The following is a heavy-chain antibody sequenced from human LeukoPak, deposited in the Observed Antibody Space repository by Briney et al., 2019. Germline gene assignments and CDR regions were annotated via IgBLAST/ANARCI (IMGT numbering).Heavy chain of an antibody. D-gene: IGHD2-2*03. CDR2: IYTSGST. V-gene: IGHV4-61*02. J-gene: IGHJ4*02. CDR1: GGSISSGSYY. CDR3: AREFSGYCSSTSCTRSVLVDY. Sequence: PSETLSLTCTVSGGSISSGSYYWSCIRQPAGKGLEWIERIYTSGSTNYNPSLKSRVTISVDTSKNQFSLKLSSVTAADTAVYYCAREFSGYCSSTSCTRSVLVDYWGQGTLVTVSS.